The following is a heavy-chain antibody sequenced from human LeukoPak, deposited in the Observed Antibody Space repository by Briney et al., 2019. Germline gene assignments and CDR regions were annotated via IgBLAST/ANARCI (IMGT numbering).Heavy chain of an antibody. CDR3: ARVIRIAAAFREAFDI. CDR2: IYYSGST. CDR1: RFTFSGYA. D-gene: IGHD6-13*01. J-gene: IGHJ3*02. Sequence: GSLRLSCAASRFTFSGYAMSWVRQAPGKGLEWIGYIYYSGSTNYNPSLKSRVTISVDTSKNQFSLKLSSVTAADTAVYYCARVIRIAAAFREAFDIWGQGTMVTVSS. V-gene: IGHV4-59*01.